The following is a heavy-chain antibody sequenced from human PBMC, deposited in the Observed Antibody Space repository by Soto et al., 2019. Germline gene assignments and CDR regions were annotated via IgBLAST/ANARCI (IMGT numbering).Heavy chain of an antibody. J-gene: IGHJ4*02. CDR1: GFPFSTSG. CDR3: TTARHCSSDACPAAE. V-gene: IGHV3-23*01. D-gene: IGHD2-2*01. CDR2: IGPNPVNT. Sequence: EVHLLESGGDLVQPGGSLRLSCTASGFPFSTSGILWVRQPPGEGLEWVAAIGPNPVNTNYADSVKGRFTISRDNSKNMVFLQMTTLRPEDTALYYCTTARHCSSDACPAAEWGQGTLITVSS.